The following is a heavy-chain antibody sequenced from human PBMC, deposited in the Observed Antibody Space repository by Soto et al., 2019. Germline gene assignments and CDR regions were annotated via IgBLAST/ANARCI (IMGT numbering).Heavy chain of an antibody. D-gene: IGHD6-19*01. V-gene: IGHV4-4*02. CDR2: IYHSGST. CDR1: GGSISSSNW. Sequence: QVQLQESGPGLVKPSGTLSLTCAVSGGSISSSNWWSWVRQPPGKGLEWIGEIYHSGSTNYNPSLNRRVTISVDKSQHQFSLKLSSVTAAETAVYYCARGEEAVAGKYYFDYWGQGTLVTVSS. J-gene: IGHJ4*02. CDR3: ARGEEAVAGKYYFDY.